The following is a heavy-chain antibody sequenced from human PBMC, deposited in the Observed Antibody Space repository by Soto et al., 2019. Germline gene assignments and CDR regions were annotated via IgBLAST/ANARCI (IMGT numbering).Heavy chain of an antibody. CDR3: TTEAHCSGGSCPRCY. CDR1: GFTFSNAW. CDR2: IKSKTDGGTT. D-gene: IGHD2-15*01. Sequence: PGGSLRLSCAASGFTFSNAWMSWVRQAPGKGLEWVGRIKSKTDGGTTDYAAPVKGRFTISRDDSKNTLYLQMNSLKTEDTAVYYCTTEAHCSGGSCPRCYWGQGTLVTVSS. J-gene: IGHJ4*02. V-gene: IGHV3-15*01.